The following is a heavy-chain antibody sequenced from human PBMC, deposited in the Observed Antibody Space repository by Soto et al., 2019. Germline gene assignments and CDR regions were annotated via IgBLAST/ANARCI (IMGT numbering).Heavy chain of an antibody. Sequence: ASVKVSCKASGYTFTSYAMNWVRQAPGQGLEWMGTVNPSGGHTTYAQHFLGRVTMTRDTATSTLYMELTSLTSEDTAVYYCARGGHVVVVTAALDYWGQGTLVTVSS. D-gene: IGHD2-21*02. V-gene: IGHV1-46*01. CDR3: ARGGHVVVVTAALDY. CDR1: GYTFTSYA. J-gene: IGHJ4*02. CDR2: VNPSGGHT.